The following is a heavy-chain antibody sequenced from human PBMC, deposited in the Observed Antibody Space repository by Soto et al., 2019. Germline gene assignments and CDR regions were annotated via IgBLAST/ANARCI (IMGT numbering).Heavy chain of an antibody. CDR3: ARAGTTHGYFDY. CDR1: GYTFTSYY. V-gene: IGHV1-46*03. CDR2: INPSGGST. J-gene: IGHJ4*01. D-gene: IGHD1-7*01. Sequence: ASVKVSCKASGYTFTSYYMHWVRQAPGQGLEWMGIINPSGGSTSYAQKFQGRVTMTRDTSTSTVYMELNSLRSEDTAVYYCARAGTTHGYFDYWGQEPWSPSPQ.